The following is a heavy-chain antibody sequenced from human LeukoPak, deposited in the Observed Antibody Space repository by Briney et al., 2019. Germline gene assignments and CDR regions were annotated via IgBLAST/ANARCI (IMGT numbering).Heavy chain of an antibody. J-gene: IGHJ6*02. Sequence: ASVKVSCKASGYTFINYYIHWVRQAPGQGLEWMGIINPSDDTTSYAQKFQGRVSMTRDTSTNTVYMELSSLRSEDTAMYYCARASVDLGYGGKTLGQRPTYYYYYGMDVWGQGTTVTVSS. CDR2: INPSDDTT. CDR3: ARASVDLGYGGKTLGQRPTYYYYYGMDV. V-gene: IGHV1-46*01. CDR1: GYTFINYY. D-gene: IGHD4-23*01.